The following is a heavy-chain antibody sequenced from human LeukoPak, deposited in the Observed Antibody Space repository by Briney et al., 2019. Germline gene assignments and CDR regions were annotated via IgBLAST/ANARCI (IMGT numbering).Heavy chain of an antibody. J-gene: IGHJ4*02. CDR2: ISGSGGST. CDR3: AKSRGSSGLLGIIDY. Sequence: GGALRLSCAASGLTFNSFWMHWGRPVSGEGLEWVSAISGSGGSTYYADSVKGRFTISRDNSKNTLYLQMNSLRAEDTAVYYCAKSRGSSGLLGIIDYWGQGTLVTVSS. CDR1: GLTFNSFW. V-gene: IGHV3-23*01. D-gene: IGHD3-22*01.